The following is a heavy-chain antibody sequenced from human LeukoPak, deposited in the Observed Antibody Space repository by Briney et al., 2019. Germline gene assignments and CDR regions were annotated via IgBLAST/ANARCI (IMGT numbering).Heavy chain of an antibody. Sequence: SETLSLTCTVSGGSISSYYWSWIRQPPGKGLEWIGYIYCSGSTNYNPSLKSRVTISVDTSKNQFSLKLSSVTAADTAVYYCARDRTGIAVAGTDHYYMDVWGKGTTVTISS. CDR2: IYCSGST. CDR1: GGSISSYY. V-gene: IGHV4-59*01. CDR3: ARDRTGIAVAGTDHYYMDV. J-gene: IGHJ6*03. D-gene: IGHD6-19*01.